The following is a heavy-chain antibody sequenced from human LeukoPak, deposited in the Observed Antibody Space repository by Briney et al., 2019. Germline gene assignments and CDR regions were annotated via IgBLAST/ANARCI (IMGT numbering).Heavy chain of an antibody. CDR3: ARIPRRTYYDFWSGYYTGYYYYYMDV. CDR1: GYTFTSYD. CDR2: MNPNSGNT. D-gene: IGHD3-3*01. J-gene: IGHJ6*03. V-gene: IGHV1-8*03. Sequence: EASVKVSCKASGYTFTSYDINWVRQATGQGLEWMGWMNPNSGNTGYAQKFQGRVTITRNTSISTAYMELSSLRSEDTAVYYCARIPRRTYYDFWSGYYTGYYYYYMDVWGKGTTVTVSS.